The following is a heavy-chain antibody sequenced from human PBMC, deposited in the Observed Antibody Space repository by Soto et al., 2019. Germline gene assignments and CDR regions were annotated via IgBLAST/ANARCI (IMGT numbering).Heavy chain of an antibody. J-gene: IGHJ2*01. CDR3: AGDVGYGDDFWWYFDL. CDR1: GGSISSSNW. CDR2: IYHSGST. V-gene: IGHV4-4*02. D-gene: IGHD4-17*01. Sequence: SETLSLTCDVSGGSISSSNWWSWVRQPPGKGLEWIGEIYHSGSTNYNPSLKSRVTISVDKSKNQFSLKLSSVTAADTAVYYCAGDVGYGDDFWWYFDLWGRGTLVTVSS.